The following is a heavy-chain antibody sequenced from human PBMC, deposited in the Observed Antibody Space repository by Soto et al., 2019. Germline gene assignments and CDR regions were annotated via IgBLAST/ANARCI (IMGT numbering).Heavy chain of an antibody. J-gene: IGHJ3*02. V-gene: IGHV4-31*03. CDR1: GGSISSGGYY. CDR3: ARVYYGGNSAAFDI. CDR2: IYYSGST. Sequence: PSETLSLTCTVSGGSISSGGYYWSRIRQHPGKGLEWIGYIYYSGSTYYNPSLKSRVTISVDTSKNQFSLKLSSVTAADTAVYYCARVYYGGNSAAFDIWGQGTMVTVSS. D-gene: IGHD4-17*01.